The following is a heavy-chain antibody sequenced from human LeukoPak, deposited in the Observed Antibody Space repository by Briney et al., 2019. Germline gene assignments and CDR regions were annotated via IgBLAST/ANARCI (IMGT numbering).Heavy chain of an antibody. D-gene: IGHD6-13*01. V-gene: IGHV1-18*01. CDR1: GYTFTNYT. CDR2: ISAYNGNT. J-gene: IGHJ4*02. Sequence: ASVKVSCKTSGYTFTNYTITWVRQAPGQGLEWMGWISAYNGNTNYAQKLQGRVTMTTDTSTSTAYMELRSLRSDDTAVYYCAREGLGYSGHDYWGQGLLVTVSS. CDR3: AREGLGYSGHDY.